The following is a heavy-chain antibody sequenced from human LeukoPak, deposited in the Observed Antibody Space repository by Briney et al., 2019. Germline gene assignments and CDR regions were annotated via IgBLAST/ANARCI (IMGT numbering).Heavy chain of an antibody. CDR2: IWSDDRNK. J-gene: IGHJ4*01. CDR1: GFTFSSYG. CDR3: VRDFSSSGGRCPLFDS. D-gene: IGHD2-15*01. V-gene: IGHV3-33*01. Sequence: GGSLRLSCAASGFTFSSYGMHWVRQAPGKGLEWVALIWSDDRNKYYADSVKGRFTISRDNSENTLYLQMSSLRAEDTAIYYCVRDFSSSGGRCPLFDSWGQGTLVSVSS.